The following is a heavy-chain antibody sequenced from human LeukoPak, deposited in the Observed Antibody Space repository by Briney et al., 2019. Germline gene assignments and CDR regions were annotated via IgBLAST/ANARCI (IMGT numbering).Heavy chain of an antibody. Sequence: DPSETLSLTCAVYGGSFSGYYWSWIRQPPGKGLEWIGEINHSGSTNYNPSLKSRVTISVDTSKNQFSLKLSSVTAADTAVYYCARRRGDYNPYFDYWGQGTLVTVSS. D-gene: IGHD4-11*01. V-gene: IGHV4-34*01. J-gene: IGHJ4*02. CDR3: ARRRGDYNPYFDY. CDR1: GGSFSGYY. CDR2: INHSGST.